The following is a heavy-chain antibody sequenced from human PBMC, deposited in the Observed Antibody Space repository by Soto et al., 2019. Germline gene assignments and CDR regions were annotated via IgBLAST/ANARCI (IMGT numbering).Heavy chain of an antibody. J-gene: IGHJ5*02. D-gene: IGHD3-10*01. Sequence: SETLSLTCAVYGGSFSGYYWSWIRQPPGKGLEWIGEVNHSRSTNYNPSLKSRVTISIDTSKNQFSLKLSSVTAADTALYYCSAFAYGSGSLDWFDPGGQGTLVTVSS. CDR2: VNHSRST. CDR3: SAFAYGSGSLDWFDP. CDR1: GGSFSGYY. V-gene: IGHV4-34*01.